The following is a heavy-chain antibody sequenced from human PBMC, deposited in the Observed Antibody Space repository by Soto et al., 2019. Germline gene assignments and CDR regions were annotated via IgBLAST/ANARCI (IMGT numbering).Heavy chain of an antibody. V-gene: IGHV4-39*01. D-gene: IGHD4-17*01. CDR1: GGSISDTRYY. CDR2: ISHDGHA. J-gene: IGHJ5*02. Sequence: WETLSLTCSVLGGSISDTRYYWGWIRQSPEKGLEWIGSISHDGHAYYNPSLKSRVTLFADTSRNQFSLKMKSVTVADTALYFCARQVYGDYLGGNWFDPWCQGALVTGSS. CDR3: ARQVYGDYLGGNWFDP.